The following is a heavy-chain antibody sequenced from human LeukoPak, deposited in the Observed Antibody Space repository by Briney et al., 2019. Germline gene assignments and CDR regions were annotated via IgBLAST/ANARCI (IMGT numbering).Heavy chain of an antibody. Sequence: PGGSLRLSCAASGFTFSSYGMHWVRQAPGKGLEWVAFIRYDGSNKYHADSVKGRFTISRDNSKNTLFLEMNSLRAEDTAVYYCAKDTCSTSCYIGALDIWGLGTLVTVSS. CDR1: GFTFSSYG. J-gene: IGHJ3*02. CDR2: IRYDGSNK. D-gene: IGHD2-2*02. V-gene: IGHV3-30*02. CDR3: AKDTCSTSCYIGALDI.